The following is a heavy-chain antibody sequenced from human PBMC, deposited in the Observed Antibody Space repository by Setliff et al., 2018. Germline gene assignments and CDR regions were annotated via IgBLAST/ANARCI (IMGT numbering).Heavy chain of an antibody. D-gene: IGHD3-22*01. J-gene: IGHJ3*02. Sequence: PGGSLRLSCAASGFSFSSYAMNWVRQAPGKGLEWVSGISGGGSRTYYADSVKGRVTISRDNSKDTLYLQMNIVRAEDTAVYYCTKDSSGRDAFDIWGQGTMVTVS. CDR1: GFSFSSYA. V-gene: IGHV3-23*01. CDR2: ISGGGSRT. CDR3: TKDSSGRDAFDI.